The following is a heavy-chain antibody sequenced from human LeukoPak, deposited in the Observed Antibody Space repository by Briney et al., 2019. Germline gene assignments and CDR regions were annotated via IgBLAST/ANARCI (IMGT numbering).Heavy chain of an antibody. CDR2: ISGSGGST. CDR3: RKHPPPPYDFWSGYYPD. Sequence: GGSLRLSCAASGFTFSSYAMSWVRQAPGKGLELVSAISGSGGSTYYADSVKGRFTISRYNSKNTLYLQMNSLKAEDTAVYYCRKHPPPPYDFWSGYYPDWGQGTLVTVSS. CDR1: GFTFSSYA. D-gene: IGHD3-3*01. V-gene: IGHV3-23*01. J-gene: IGHJ4*02.